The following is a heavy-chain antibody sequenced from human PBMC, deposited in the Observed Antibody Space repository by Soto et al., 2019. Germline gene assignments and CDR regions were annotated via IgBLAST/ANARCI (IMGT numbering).Heavy chain of an antibody. CDR1: GLTFNSYG. D-gene: IGHD5-12*01. Sequence: GGSLRLSCTASGLTFNSYGMHWVRQAPGKGLEWVAAISHDGSEKYYRDSVKGRFTISRDSSKDTLHLQMNSLRSEDTAVYYCANGLHAQSAEFEHWGQGTLVTVSS. CDR2: ISHDGSEK. V-gene: IGHV3-30*18. J-gene: IGHJ4*02. CDR3: ANGLHAQSAEFEH.